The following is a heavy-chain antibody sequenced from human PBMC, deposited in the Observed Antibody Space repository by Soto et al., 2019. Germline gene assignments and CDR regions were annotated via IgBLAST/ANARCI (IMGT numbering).Heavy chain of an antibody. Sequence: QVQLQQSGPGLVKPSETLSLTCSDSSGPTSSHNWGWIRQTPGRGLEWIGYVYSTGGTSYNPSLSSRVTISAETSTNLIALTLTAVTAEDRAVYYCVRQGIGNLHGLVDVWGQGTTVRVSS. V-gene: IGHV4-59*08. CDR1: SGPTSSHN. J-gene: IGHJ6*02. CDR2: VYSTGGT. CDR3: VRQGIGNLHGLVDV. D-gene: IGHD1-1*01.